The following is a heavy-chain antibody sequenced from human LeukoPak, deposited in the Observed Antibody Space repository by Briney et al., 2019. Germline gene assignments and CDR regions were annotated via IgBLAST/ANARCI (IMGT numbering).Heavy chain of an antibody. CDR1: GFTFSSYA. Sequence: PGGSLRLSCAASGFTFSSYAMSWVRQAPGKGLEWVSAISGSGGSTYYANSVKGRFTISRDNSKNTLYLQMGSLRAEDMAVYYCARGPAMSSFDYWGQGTLVTVSS. CDR3: ARGPAMSSFDY. D-gene: IGHD5-18*01. J-gene: IGHJ4*02. CDR2: ISGSGGST. V-gene: IGHV3-64*01.